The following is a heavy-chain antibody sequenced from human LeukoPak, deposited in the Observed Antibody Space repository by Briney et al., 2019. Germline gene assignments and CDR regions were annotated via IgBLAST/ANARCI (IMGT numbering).Heavy chain of an antibody. J-gene: IGHJ3*02. CDR3: ARDLLDDSSGYYPGAFDI. D-gene: IGHD3-22*01. CDR2: IYYSGST. V-gene: IGHV4-31*03. Sequence: SETLSLTCTVSGGSISSGGYYWSWIRQHPGKGLEWIGYIYYSGSTYYNPSLKSRVTISVDTSKNQFPLKLSSVTAADTAVYYCARDLLDDSSGYYPGAFDIWGQGTMVTVSS. CDR1: GGSISSGGYY.